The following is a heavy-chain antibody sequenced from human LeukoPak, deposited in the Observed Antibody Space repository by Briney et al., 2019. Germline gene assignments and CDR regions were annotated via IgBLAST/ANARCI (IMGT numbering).Heavy chain of an antibody. CDR2: IYSGGST. CDR3: AREVGGSAFDI. Sequence: GGSLRLSCAASGFTFSSYVMSWVRQAPGKGLEWVSIIYSGGSTYYADSVKGRFTISRHNSKNTLYLQMNSLRAEDTAVYYCAREVGGSAFDIWGQGTMVTVSS. CDR1: GFTFSSYV. J-gene: IGHJ3*02. V-gene: IGHV3-53*04. D-gene: IGHD3-16*01.